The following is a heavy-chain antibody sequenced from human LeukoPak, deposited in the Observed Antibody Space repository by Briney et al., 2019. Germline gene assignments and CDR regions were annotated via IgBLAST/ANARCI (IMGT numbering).Heavy chain of an antibody. CDR3: AREEGSSWSIYYYYYMDV. J-gene: IGHJ6*03. Sequence: GVSLRLSCAASGFTFSSYWMSWVRQAPGKGLEWVANIKQDGSEKYYVDSVKGRFTISRDNAKNSLYLQMNSLRAEDTAVYYCAREEGSSWSIYYYYYMDVWGKGTTVTVSS. D-gene: IGHD6-13*01. CDR2: IKQDGSEK. CDR1: GFTFSSYW. V-gene: IGHV3-7*01.